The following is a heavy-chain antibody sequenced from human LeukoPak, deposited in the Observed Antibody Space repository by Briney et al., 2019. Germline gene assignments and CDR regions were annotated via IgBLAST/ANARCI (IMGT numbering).Heavy chain of an antibody. D-gene: IGHD6-19*01. V-gene: IGHV4-61*08. Sequence: PSETLSLTCTVSGGSDSSGGYYWSWIRQPPGKGLEWIGYIHYSGSTKYNPSLKSRVTISVDTSKNQFSLKLSSVTAADTAVYYCARGGYIAVAGVYYYYYYGMDVWGQGTTVTVSS. J-gene: IGHJ6*02. CDR2: IHYSGST. CDR1: GGSDSSGGYY. CDR3: ARGGYIAVAGVYYYYYYGMDV.